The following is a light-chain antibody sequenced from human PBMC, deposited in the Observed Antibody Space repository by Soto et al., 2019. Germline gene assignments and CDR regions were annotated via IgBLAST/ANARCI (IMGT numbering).Light chain of an antibody. J-gene: IGLJ3*02. Sequence: QSVLTQPPSASGTPGQSVTISCSGSSSNIGSNFVYWYQQFPGTAPKLLIYRNNQRPSGVPDRFSGSKSGTSASLAISGLPSEDEADYYCAAWDDSLSGWVFGGGTKVTVL. V-gene: IGLV1-47*01. CDR3: AAWDDSLSGWV. CDR2: RNN. CDR1: SSNIGSNF.